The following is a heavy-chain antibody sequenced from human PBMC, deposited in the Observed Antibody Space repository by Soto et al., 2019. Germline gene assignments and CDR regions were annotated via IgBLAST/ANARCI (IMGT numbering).Heavy chain of an antibody. V-gene: IGHV4-34*01. CDR1: GGSFSGYY. Sequence: QVQLQQWGAGLLKPSETLSLTCAVYGGSFSGYYWSWIRQPPGKGLEWIGEINHSGSTNYNPSLKSRVTISVDTSKNQFSLKLSSVTAADTAVYYCARGGEWEQRHYFDYWGQGTLVTVSS. CDR3: ARGGEWEQRHYFDY. D-gene: IGHD1-26*01. J-gene: IGHJ4*02. CDR2: INHSGST.